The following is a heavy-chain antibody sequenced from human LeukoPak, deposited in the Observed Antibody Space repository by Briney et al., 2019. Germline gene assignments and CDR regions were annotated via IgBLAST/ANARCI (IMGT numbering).Heavy chain of an antibody. Sequence: PGGSLRLSCAASGFTFSSYGMHWVRQAPGKGLEWVAVISYDGSNKYYADSVKGRFTISRDNSKNTLYLQMNSLRAEDTAVYYCAKHGGYSYGELNNWGQGTLVTVSS. CDR1: GFTFSSYG. D-gene: IGHD5-18*01. V-gene: IGHV3-30*18. J-gene: IGHJ4*02. CDR2: ISYDGSNK. CDR3: AKHGGYSYGELNN.